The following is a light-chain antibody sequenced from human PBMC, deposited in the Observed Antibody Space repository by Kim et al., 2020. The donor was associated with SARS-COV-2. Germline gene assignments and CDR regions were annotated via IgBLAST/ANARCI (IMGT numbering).Light chain of an antibody. CDR2: QDN. CDR1: RLEDKY. V-gene: IGLV3-1*01. J-gene: IGLJ2*01. Sequence: VSQGQTASITCSGERLEDKYIYWYQQRPGQSPVLVIYQDNKRPSGIPERFSGSNSGNTATLTISGTQAMDEADYYCQTWDSKSVVFGGGTQLTVL. CDR3: QTWDSKSVV.